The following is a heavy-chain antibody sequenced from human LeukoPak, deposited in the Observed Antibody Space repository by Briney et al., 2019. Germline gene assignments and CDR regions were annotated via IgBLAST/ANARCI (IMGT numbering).Heavy chain of an antibody. J-gene: IGHJ4*02. CDR2: IIPVLGIA. D-gene: IGHD6-19*01. CDR3: ASDVPGIAVAGPVDY. CDR1: GGTFSSYA. Sequence: SVKVSCKASGGTFSSYAISWVRQAPGQGLEWMGRIIPVLGIANYAQKFQGRVTITADKSTSTAYMGLSSLRSEDTAVYYCASDVPGIAVAGPVDYWGQGTLVTVSS. V-gene: IGHV1-69*04.